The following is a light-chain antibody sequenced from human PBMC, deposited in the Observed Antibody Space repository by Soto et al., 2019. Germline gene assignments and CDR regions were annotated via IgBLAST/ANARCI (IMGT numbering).Light chain of an antibody. CDR1: QSVRKD. V-gene: IGKV3D-15*01. CDR2: AAS. J-gene: IGKJ2*01. CDR3: QQYQNWPPST. Sequence: IVMTQSPATLSASLRERVTLSCRASQSVRKDLAWYHQKPGQAPRLLIYAASARASGVPDRFSGSGSGTVFTLFINSLQSDDFGVYYCQQYQNWPPSTFGQGINLEI.